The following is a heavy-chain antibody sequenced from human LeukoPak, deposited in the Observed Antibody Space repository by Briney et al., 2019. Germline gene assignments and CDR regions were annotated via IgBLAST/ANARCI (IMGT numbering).Heavy chain of an antibody. Sequence: ASVKVSCKASGFTFTGYYMHWVRQAPGQGLEWMGWINPNSGGTNYAQKFQGRVTMTRDTSITTAYMELTSLRSDDTAVYYCARDRRNYDILTGYYNWGQGTLVTVSS. D-gene: IGHD3-9*01. J-gene: IGHJ4*02. CDR2: INPNSGGT. V-gene: IGHV1-2*02. CDR3: ARDRRNYDILTGYYN. CDR1: GFTFTGYY.